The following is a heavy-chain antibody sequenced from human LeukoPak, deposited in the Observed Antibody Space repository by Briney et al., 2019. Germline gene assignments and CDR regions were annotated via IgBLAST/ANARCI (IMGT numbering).Heavy chain of an antibody. CDR1: GFTSSDYW. J-gene: IGHJ2*01. V-gene: IGHV3-7*04. CDR3: ARPLMPGGYFDL. Sequence: VGSLRLSCVASGFTSSDYWMSWVRHAPGKGLEWVVNIKEDGSQKYYVDSVKGRFTISRDNAKNSLYLQMNSVRGEDTAVYYCARPLMPGGYFDLWGRGTLVTVSA. CDR2: IKEDGSQK. D-gene: IGHD2-15*01.